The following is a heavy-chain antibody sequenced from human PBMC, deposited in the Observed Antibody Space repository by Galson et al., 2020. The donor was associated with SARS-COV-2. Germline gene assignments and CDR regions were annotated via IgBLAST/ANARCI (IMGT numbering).Heavy chain of an antibody. CDR1: GFTFSDHY. CDR2: IRNKASSYST. V-gene: IGHV3-72*01. J-gene: IGHJ6*03. Sequence: GESLKISCVASGFTFSDHYMDWVRHAPGKGLEWVGRIRNKASSYSTVYAASVKGRFTLSRDDSKNSVYLQMNSLKTEDTAVYYCARDSIYDYVDVWGKGTTVTVSS. CDR3: ARDSIYDYVDV.